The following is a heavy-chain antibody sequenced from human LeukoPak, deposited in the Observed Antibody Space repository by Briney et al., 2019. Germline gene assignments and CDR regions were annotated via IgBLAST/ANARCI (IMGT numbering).Heavy chain of an antibody. Sequence: GGSLRLSCAASGFTVSSNYMSWVRQAPGKGLEWVSAIYSGGSTYYADSVKGRFTISRDNSKNTLYLQMNSLRAEDTAVYYCARRSGSYFHYYYYYVDVWGKGTTVTVSS. CDR1: GFTVSSNY. J-gene: IGHJ6*03. D-gene: IGHD1-26*01. CDR3: ARRSGSYFHYYYYYVDV. V-gene: IGHV3-53*01. CDR2: IYSGGST.